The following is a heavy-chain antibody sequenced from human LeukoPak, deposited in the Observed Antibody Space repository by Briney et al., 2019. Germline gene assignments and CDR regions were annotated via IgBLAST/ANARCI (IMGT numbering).Heavy chain of an antibody. Sequence: GGSLRLSCAASGFTFSKAWMSWVRQAPGKGLEWVGRIKSKTDGGTTDYAAPVKGRFTISRDDSKNTLYLQMNSLKTEDTAVYYCTKDLGYYDILTGLLSPTDAFDIWGQGTMVTVSS. CDR1: GFTFSKAW. J-gene: IGHJ3*02. CDR2: IKSKTDGGTT. CDR3: TKDLGYYDILTGLLSPTDAFDI. D-gene: IGHD3-9*01. V-gene: IGHV3-15*01.